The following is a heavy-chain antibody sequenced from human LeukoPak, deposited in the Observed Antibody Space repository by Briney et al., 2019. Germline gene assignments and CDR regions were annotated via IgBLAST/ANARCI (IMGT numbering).Heavy chain of an antibody. J-gene: IGHJ4*02. Sequence: GGSLRLSCAASGFTFSRYWMQWVRQAPGQGLVWLSHINSDGSSTTYADSVRGRFTTSRDNAKNTLYLQMNSLRAEDTAVYYCARDRDSSGWYDYWGQGTLVTVSS. D-gene: IGHD6-19*01. CDR1: GFTFSRYW. V-gene: IGHV3-74*03. CDR3: ARDRDSSGWYDY. CDR2: INSDGSST.